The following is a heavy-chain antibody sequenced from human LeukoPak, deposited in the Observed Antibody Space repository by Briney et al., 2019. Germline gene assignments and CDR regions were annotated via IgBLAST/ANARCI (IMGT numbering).Heavy chain of an antibody. J-gene: IGHJ5*02. D-gene: IGHD3-10*01. Sequence: PGGSLRLSCAASGFTFDDYAMHWVRQVPGRGLEWVSGISWNSGSIGYADSVKGRFTISRDNAKNSLYLQMNSLRVEDTALYYCAKDSGGNPTNWFDPWGQGTLVTVSS. V-gene: IGHV3-9*01. CDR1: GFTFDDYA. CDR3: AKDSGGNPTNWFDP. CDR2: ISWNSGSI.